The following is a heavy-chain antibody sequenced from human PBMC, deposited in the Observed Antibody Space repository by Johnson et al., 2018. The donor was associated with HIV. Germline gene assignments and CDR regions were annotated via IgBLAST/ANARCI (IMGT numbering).Heavy chain of an antibody. J-gene: IGHJ3*02. CDR1: GFTFSSYA. V-gene: IGHV3-64*01. Sequence: VQLVESGGGLIQPGGSLRLSCAASGFTFSSYALHWVRQAPGKGLEYVSTINTNGGKTYYANSVKGRFTISRDNSKNTLYLQMNSLRAEDTAVYYCARVLAFDIWGQGTMVTVSS. CDR3: ARVLAFDI. CDR2: INTNGGKT.